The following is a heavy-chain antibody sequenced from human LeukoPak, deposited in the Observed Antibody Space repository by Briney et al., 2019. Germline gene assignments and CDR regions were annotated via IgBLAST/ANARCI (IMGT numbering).Heavy chain of an antibody. J-gene: IGHJ4*02. V-gene: IGHV3-23*01. D-gene: IGHD3-10*01. CDR2: INGPGDNP. CDR3: ATRGEWLDFDY. Sequence: GGSLRLSCAASGYAFSSHGLTWVRQAPGKGLEWVSTINGPGDNPYYAETVKGRFTISRDNSKNTLYLQMNSLRAEDTAVYYCATRGEWLDFDYWGQGTLVTVSS. CDR1: GYAFSSHG.